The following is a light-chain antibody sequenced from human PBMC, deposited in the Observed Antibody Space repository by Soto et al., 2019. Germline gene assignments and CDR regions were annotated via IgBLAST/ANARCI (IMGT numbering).Light chain of an antibody. J-gene: IGKJ1*01. CDR1: EGINNY. V-gene: IGKV1-16*01. CDR3: QQYNSYPWT. CDR2: ATS. Sequence: DMQLKEKQPSLSASVGDRVAITCRASEGINNYLAWFQQQPGKAPKPLIYATSTLQSGVPSRFTGSGSGTEFTLTITSLQPEDFVTYYCQQYNSYPWTFGQGTKVDI.